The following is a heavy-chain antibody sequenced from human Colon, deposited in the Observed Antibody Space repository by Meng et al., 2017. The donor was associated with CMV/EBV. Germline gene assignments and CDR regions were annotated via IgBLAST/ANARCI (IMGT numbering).Heavy chain of an antibody. CDR2: IRSDGSAT. CDR3: VRSSGWSLFDY. D-gene: IGHD6-19*01. J-gene: IGHJ4*02. Sequence: QVGVGGRGPGASVKGSCKPSGYTFSDYYMHWGRPAPGQGLEWMGWIRSDGSATNYAQKFRGRVTMTRDASVSTAYMELSGLTSDDTAVYFCVRSSGWSLFDYWGPGALVTVSS. CDR1: GYTFSDYY. V-gene: IGHV1-2*02.